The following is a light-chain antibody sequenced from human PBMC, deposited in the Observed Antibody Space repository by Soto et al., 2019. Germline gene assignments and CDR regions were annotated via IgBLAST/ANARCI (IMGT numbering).Light chain of an antibody. J-gene: IGKJ4*01. CDR2: DAS. CDR3: HQRAGLPPT. Sequence: EIVLTQSPVTLSLSPGERATLSCRASQSANNFVAWYQQKPGQAPSLVIYDASNRATGIPDRFSGSGSGTDFTLTISRLEPEDFAIYYCHQRAGLPPTFGGGTKVEIK. V-gene: IGKV3-11*01. CDR1: QSANNF.